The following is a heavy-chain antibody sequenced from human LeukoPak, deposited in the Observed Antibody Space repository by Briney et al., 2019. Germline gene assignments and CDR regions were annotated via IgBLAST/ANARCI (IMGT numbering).Heavy chain of an antibody. D-gene: IGHD4-17*01. V-gene: IGHV3-23*01. Sequence: PGGSLRVSCAASAFTFSSYGMSWVRQAPAKGLEWVSAMSGSGGSTYYADSVKGRFTISRDNSKNTLYLQMNSLRAEDTAVYYYGNGTTVTTFDYWGQGTLVTVSS. J-gene: IGHJ4*02. CDR2: MSGSGGST. CDR3: GNGTTVTTFDY. CDR1: AFTFSSYG.